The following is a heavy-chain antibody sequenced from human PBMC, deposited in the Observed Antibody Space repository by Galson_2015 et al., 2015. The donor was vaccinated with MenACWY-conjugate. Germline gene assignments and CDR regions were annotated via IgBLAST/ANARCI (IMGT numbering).Heavy chain of an antibody. V-gene: IGHV3-23*01. CDR3: AKTTWYRSEPDDY. CDR1: GFTFSSYA. J-gene: IGHJ4*02. Sequence: SLRLSCAASGFTFSSYAMSWVRQAPGKGLEWVSAISGSGGSTYYADSVKGRFTISRDNSKNTLYLQMNSLRAEDTAVYYCAKTTWYRSEPDDYWGQGTLVTVSS. CDR2: ISGSGGST. D-gene: IGHD1-14*01.